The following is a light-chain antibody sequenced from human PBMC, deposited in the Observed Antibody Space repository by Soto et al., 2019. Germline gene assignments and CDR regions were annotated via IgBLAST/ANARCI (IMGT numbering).Light chain of an antibody. CDR2: SNN. CDR1: SSNIGSNT. V-gene: IGLV1-44*01. CDR3: AAWDDSLNGLV. Sequence: SVLTQPPSASGTPGQRVTISCSGSSSNIGSNTVNWYQQLPGTAPKLLIYSNNHRPSGVPDRFSGSKSGTSASLAMSGLQSEDESDYYCAAWDDSLNGLVFVGGTKLTVL. J-gene: IGLJ3*02.